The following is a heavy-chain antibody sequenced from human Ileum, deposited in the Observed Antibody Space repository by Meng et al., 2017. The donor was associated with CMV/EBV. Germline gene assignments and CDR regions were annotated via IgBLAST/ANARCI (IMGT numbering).Heavy chain of an antibody. D-gene: IGHD1-26*01. V-gene: IGHV3-23*03. CDR2: IYSGGTRT. CDR3: AKDRGLWELLNDAFDI. J-gene: IGHJ3*02. CDR1: GFTFNNHA. Sequence: GFTFNNHAMNWVRQAPGKGLEWVSVIYSGGTRTYYADSVKGRFTISKDNSKNTLYLQMNSLRAEDTAIYYCAKDRGLWELLNDAFDIWGQGTMVTVSS.